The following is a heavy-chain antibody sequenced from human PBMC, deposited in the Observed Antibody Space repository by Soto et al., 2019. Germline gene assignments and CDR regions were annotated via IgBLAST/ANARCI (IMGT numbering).Heavy chain of an antibody. D-gene: IGHD6-13*01. Sequence: SETLSLTCTVSSGSISSGDYYWSWIRQHPGKGLEWIGYINHSGSTNYNPSLKSRVTISVDTSKNQFSLKLSSVTAADTAVYYCAIAAAGTGNDYWGQGTLVTVSS. CDR3: AIAAAGTGNDY. V-gene: IGHV4-31*03. CDR1: SGSISSGDYY. CDR2: INHSGST. J-gene: IGHJ4*02.